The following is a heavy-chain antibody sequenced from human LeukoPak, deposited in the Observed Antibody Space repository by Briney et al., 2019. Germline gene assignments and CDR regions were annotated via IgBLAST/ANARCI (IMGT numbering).Heavy chain of an antibody. CDR2: ISSTSSYI. Sequence: GGSLRLSCAASGFTFSSYSMNWVRQAPGKGLEWVSSISSTSSYIYYADSVKGRFTISRDNAKNSLYLQMNSLRAEDTAVYYCARSLLYSSGWYAYDYWGQGTLVTVSS. CDR1: GFTFSSYS. D-gene: IGHD6-19*01. V-gene: IGHV3-21*01. J-gene: IGHJ4*02. CDR3: ARSLLYSSGWYAYDY.